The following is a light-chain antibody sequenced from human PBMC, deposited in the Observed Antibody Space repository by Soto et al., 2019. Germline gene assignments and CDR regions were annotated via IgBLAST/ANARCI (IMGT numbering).Light chain of an antibody. V-gene: IGLV1-40*01. J-gene: IGLJ2*01. CDR3: QSYDSSLSGL. CDR1: SSNIGAGYD. CDR2: GNS. Sequence: QSALTQPPSVSGAPGQRVTISCTGSSSNIGAGYDVHWYQQLPGSAPKLLIYGNSNRPSGVPDRFSGSKSGTSASLAITGLQAEDEADYYCQSYDSSLSGLFGGGTKLTVL.